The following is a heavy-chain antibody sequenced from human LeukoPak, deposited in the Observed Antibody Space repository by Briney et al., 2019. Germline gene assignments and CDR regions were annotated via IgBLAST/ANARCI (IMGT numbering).Heavy chain of an antibody. V-gene: IGHV3-74*01. Sequence: GGSLRLSCAASGFTFSNSWMHWVRQAPGKGLVWVSRINSDGRSTVYAESVKGRFTISRDNAKNTLYLQMNSLRDEDTAVYYCARDRYSSGWFGYWGQGTLVTVSS. J-gene: IGHJ4*02. D-gene: IGHD6-19*01. CDR3: ARDRYSSGWFGY. CDR2: INSDGRST. CDR1: GFTFSNSW.